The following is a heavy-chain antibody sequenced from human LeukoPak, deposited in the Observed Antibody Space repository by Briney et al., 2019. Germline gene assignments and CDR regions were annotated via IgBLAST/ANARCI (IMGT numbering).Heavy chain of an antibody. J-gene: IGHJ4*02. Sequence: SGPTLVNPTQTLTLTCTFSGFSLSTSGVGVGWIRQPPGKALEWLALIYWDDDKRYSPSLKSRLTITKDTSKNQVVLTMTNKDPVDTATYYCAHSSPSRRNFWSGDSRRYFDYWGQGTLVTVSS. V-gene: IGHV2-5*02. CDR1: GFSLSTSGVG. CDR3: AHSSPSRRNFWSGDSRRYFDY. D-gene: IGHD3-3*01. CDR2: IYWDDDK.